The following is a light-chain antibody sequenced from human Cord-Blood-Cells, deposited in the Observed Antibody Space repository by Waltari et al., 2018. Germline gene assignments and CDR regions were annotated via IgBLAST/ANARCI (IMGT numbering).Light chain of an antibody. Sequence: EIVLTQSPGTLSLSPGERATLSCRASQSVSSSYLAWYQQKPGQAPRLLLYGASSRATGIPDRFRGSGSGTDFTLTISRLEPEDFAVYYCQQYGSSPPITFGQGTRLEIK. CDR1: QSVSSSY. V-gene: IGKV3-20*01. J-gene: IGKJ5*01. CDR2: GAS. CDR3: QQYGSSPPIT.